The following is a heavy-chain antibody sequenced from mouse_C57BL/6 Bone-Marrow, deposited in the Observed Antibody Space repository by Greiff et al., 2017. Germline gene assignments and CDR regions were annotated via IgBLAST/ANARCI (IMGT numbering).Heavy chain of an antibody. CDR1: GFTFSSYA. J-gene: IGHJ4*01. V-gene: IGHV5-4*01. CDR2: ISDGGSYT. CDR3: ARDYYGSSYNAMDY. Sequence: EVKLVESGGGLVKPGGSLKLSCAASGFTFSSYAMSWVRQTPEKRLEWVATISDGGSYTYYPDNVKGRFTISSDNAKNNLYLQMSHLKSEDTAMYYCARDYYGSSYNAMDYWGQGTSVTVSS. D-gene: IGHD1-1*01.